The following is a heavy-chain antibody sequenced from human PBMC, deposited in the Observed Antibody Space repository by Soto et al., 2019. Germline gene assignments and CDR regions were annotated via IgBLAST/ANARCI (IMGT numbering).Heavy chain of an antibody. D-gene: IGHD3-22*01. CDR1: GFTFSSYW. CDR2: IKQDGSEK. Sequence: PGGSLRLSCAASGFTFSSYWMSWVRQAPGKGLEWVANIKQDGSEKYYVDSVKGRFTISRDHAKNSLYLQMNSLRAEDTAVYYCARVVPMIVVVSYGMDVWVQVTTVTVSS. J-gene: IGHJ6*02. CDR3: ARVVPMIVVVSYGMDV. V-gene: IGHV3-7*01.